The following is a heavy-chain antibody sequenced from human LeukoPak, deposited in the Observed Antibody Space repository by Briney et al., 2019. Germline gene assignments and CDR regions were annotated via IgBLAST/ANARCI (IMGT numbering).Heavy chain of an antibody. CDR3: ARGSLSEFDP. V-gene: IGHV4-31*03. Sequence: SETLSLTCTVSGGSISSGGYYWSWIRQHPGKGLEWIGYIYYSGSTYYNPSLKSRVTISVDTSKNQFSLKLSSVTAADTAVYCCARGSLSEFDPWGQGTLVTVSS. D-gene: IGHD1-26*01. J-gene: IGHJ5*02. CDR2: IYYSGST. CDR1: GGSISSGGYY.